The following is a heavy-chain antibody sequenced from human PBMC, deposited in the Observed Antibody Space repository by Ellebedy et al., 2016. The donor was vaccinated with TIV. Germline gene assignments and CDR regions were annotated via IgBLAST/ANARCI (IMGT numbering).Heavy chain of an antibody. J-gene: IGHJ4*02. V-gene: IGHV5-10-1*01. Sequence: KVSCKGSGYSFTSYWISWVRQMPGKGLEWMGRIDPSDSYTNYSPSFQGHVTISADKSISTAYLQWSSLKASDTAMYYCASQLLASRAAPIDYWGQGTLVTVSS. D-gene: IGHD1-1*01. CDR3: ASQLLASRAAPIDY. CDR2: IDPSDSYT. CDR1: GYSFTSYW.